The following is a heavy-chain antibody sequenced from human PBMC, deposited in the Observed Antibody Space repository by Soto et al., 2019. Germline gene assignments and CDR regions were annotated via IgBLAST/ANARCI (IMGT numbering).Heavy chain of an antibody. Sequence: QVQLQQSGQGLVKPSQTLSLTCAISGHSISTNNVAWNWIRQSPSGGLEWLGRTGYTSKWYNDYAVSVRSRITINPDTSKNQFSLQLNSVTLDDTAVYYCARGKYSAFDYWGQGTLVTVSS. CDR1: GHSISTNNVA. V-gene: IGHV6-1*01. J-gene: IGHJ4*02. CDR3: ARGKYSAFDY. D-gene: IGHD5-18*01. CDR2: TGYTSKWYN.